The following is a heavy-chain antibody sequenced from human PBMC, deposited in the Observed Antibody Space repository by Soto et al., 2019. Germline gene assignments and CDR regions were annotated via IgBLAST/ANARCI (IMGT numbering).Heavy chain of an antibody. V-gene: IGHV5-51*01. D-gene: IGHD7-27*01. CDR3: ARRPSNHFGVDV. CDR1: GYPFTNYW. Sequence: GESLKISCKGFGYPFTNYWVAWVRQMPGKGLEWMGIIYPYDSDTRYSPSFQGQVTLSADKSINTAYLQWNSLKASDTAMYYCARRPSNHFGVDVWGQGTTVTVSS. CDR2: IYPYDSDT. J-gene: IGHJ6*02.